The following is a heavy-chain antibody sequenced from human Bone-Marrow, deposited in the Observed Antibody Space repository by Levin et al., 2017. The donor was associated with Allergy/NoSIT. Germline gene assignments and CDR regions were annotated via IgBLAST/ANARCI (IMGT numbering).Heavy chain of an antibody. J-gene: IGHJ3*02. CDR1: GFTFSSYS. D-gene: IGHD4-17*01. CDR3: ARDRGSTMTTVTTYAFDI. V-gene: IGHV3-21*01. CDR2: ISSSSSYI. Sequence: GGSLRLSCAASGFTFSSYSMNWVRQAPGKGLEWVSSISSSSSYIYYADSVKGRFTISRDNAKNSLYLQMNSLRAEDTAVYYCARDRGSTMTTVTTYAFDIWGQGTMVTVSS.